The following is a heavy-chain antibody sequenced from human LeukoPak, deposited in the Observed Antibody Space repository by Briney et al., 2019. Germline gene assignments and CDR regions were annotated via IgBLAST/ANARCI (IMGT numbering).Heavy chain of an antibody. J-gene: IGHJ4*02. CDR3: RVGGDKPPVFASDGSFDY. V-gene: IGHV4-28*01. Sequence: SETLSLTCAVSDYSISTSNWWGWIRQPPGKGLEWIGYIYYSGSTYYNPSLKSRVTMSVDTSKNQFSLKLSSVTAADTAVYYCRVGGDKPPVFASDGSFDYWGQGTLVTVSS. CDR1: DYSISTSNW. D-gene: IGHD3-16*01. CDR2: IYYSGST.